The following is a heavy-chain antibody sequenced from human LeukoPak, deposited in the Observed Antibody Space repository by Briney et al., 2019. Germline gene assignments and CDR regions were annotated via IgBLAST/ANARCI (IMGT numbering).Heavy chain of an antibody. V-gene: IGHV3-7*01. J-gene: IGHJ5*02. CDR1: GFTFSSYW. D-gene: IGHD2-2*01. CDR2: IKQDGSEK. CDR3: ARDDCSSISCYHNWFDP. Sequence: GGSLRLSCAASGFTFSSYWMSWVRQAPGKGLEWVANIKQDGSEKYYVDSVKGRFTISRDNAKNSLYLQMNRLRAEDTAVYYCARDDCSSISCYHNWFDPWGQGTLVTVSS.